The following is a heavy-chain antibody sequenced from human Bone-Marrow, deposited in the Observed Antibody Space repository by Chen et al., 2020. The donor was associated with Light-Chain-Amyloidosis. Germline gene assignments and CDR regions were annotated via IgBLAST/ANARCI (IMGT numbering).Heavy chain of an antibody. CDR1: GYTFTDFY. V-gene: IGHV1-2*04. Sequence: QVQMVQSGAEVKEPGASIKVYCKTSGYTFTDFYIHWVRQAAGQGLEWMAWINPDTGGTRYAQKFQGWITVTRETSTRTVYMELSRLRSGDTAVYYCAKDSEIRGLIYAMNVWGQGTTVNVSS. J-gene: IGHJ6*02. CDR3: AKDSEIRGLIYAMNV. D-gene: IGHD3-10*01. CDR2: INPDTGGT.